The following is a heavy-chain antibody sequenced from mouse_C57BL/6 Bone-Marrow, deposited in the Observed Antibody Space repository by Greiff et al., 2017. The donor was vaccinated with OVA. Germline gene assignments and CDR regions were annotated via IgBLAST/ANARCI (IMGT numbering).Heavy chain of an antibody. CDR1: GYTFTSYW. D-gene: IGHD2-14*01. CDR3: AREGIPILWYFEF. V-gene: IGHV1-55*01. J-gene: IGHJ2*01. CDR2: IYPGSGST. Sequence: QVQLQQPGAELVKPGASVKMSCKASGYTFTSYWITWVKQRPGQGLEWIGDIYPGSGSTNYNEMFKSKATLTVDTSSSTAYMQLSSLTSEDSAVYYCAREGIPILWYFEFWGKGTTLTVSS.